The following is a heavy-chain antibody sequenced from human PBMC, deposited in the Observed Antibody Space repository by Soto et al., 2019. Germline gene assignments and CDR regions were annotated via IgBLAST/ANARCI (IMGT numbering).Heavy chain of an antibody. V-gene: IGHV3-23*01. CDR2: ISGSGGST. J-gene: IGHJ4*02. Sequence: GGSLRLSCAASGFTFSSYAMSWVRQAPGKGLEWVSAISGSGGSTYYADSVKGRFTISRDNSKNTLYLQMNSLRAEDTAVYYCAKSPGYYDILTGYYTGPLDYWGQGTLVTVSS. CDR1: GFTFSSYA. D-gene: IGHD3-9*01. CDR3: AKSPGYYDILTGYYTGPLDY.